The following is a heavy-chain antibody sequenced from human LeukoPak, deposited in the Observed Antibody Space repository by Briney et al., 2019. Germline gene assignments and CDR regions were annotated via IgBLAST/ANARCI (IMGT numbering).Heavy chain of an antibody. V-gene: IGHV4-39*01. CDR1: GGSISSSSYY. J-gene: IGHJ4*02. CDR3: ARLGTEGYTFPGY. Sequence: SETLSLTCTVSGGSISSSSYYWGWIRQPPGKGLEWVGSIYYSGSAYYNPSLKSRVTISVDTSKNQFSLKLSSVTAADTAVYYCARLGTEGYTFPGYWGQGTLVTVSS. CDR2: IYYSGSA. D-gene: IGHD5-18*01.